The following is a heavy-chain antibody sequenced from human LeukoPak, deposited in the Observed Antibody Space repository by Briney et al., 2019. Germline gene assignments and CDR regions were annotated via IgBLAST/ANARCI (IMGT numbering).Heavy chain of an antibody. Sequence: SETLSLTCNVSGGSISGYHWSWIRQPPGKGLEWLGYIYYSGSSNYKPSLKSRVTMSADTSKNQFSLKLSSVTAADTAVYYCARVPRSYYYYYYMDVWGKGTTVTVSS. J-gene: IGHJ6*03. CDR3: ARVPRSYYYYYYMDV. CDR1: GGSISGYH. V-gene: IGHV4-59*01. CDR2: IYYSGSS.